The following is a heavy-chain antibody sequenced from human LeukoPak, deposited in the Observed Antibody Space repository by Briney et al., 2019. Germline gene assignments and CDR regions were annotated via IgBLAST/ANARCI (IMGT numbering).Heavy chain of an antibody. CDR3: ARDDGYGMDV. V-gene: IGHV1-69*04. CDR2: ITPILGIA. CDR1: GGTFSSYA. J-gene: IGHJ6*02. Sequence: SVKVSCKASGGTFSSYAISWVRQAPGQGLEWMGRITPILGIANYAQKFQGRVTITADKSTSTAYMELSSLRSEDTAVYYCARDDGYGMDVWGQGTTVTVSS.